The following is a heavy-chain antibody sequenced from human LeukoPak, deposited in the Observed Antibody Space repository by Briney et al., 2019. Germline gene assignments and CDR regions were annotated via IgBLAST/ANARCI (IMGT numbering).Heavy chain of an antibody. D-gene: IGHD3-9*01. CDR2: ISGTGGNT. CDR3: VKGLSDDLLTGTSKY. CDR1: GFSFSNYA. V-gene: IGHV3-23*01. J-gene: IGHJ4*02. Sequence: LPGGSLRLSCAVSGFSFSNYAMSWVRQFPGKGLEWVSGISGTGGNTYYADSVKGRFTISRDNSKNTLFLQMNSLRAEDTAVYYCVKGLSDDLLTGTSKYWGQGTLVAVSS.